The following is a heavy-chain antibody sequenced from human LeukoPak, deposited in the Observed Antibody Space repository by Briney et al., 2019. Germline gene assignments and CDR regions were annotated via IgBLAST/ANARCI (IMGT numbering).Heavy chain of an antibody. CDR2: ISGNGGST. Sequence: GGSLRLSCAASGFTFSSYWMSWVRQAPGKGLEWVSDISGNGGSTYYADSVKGRFTISRDSSKNTLYLQMNSLRAEDTAVYYCAKHRRGGYDSDFDYWGQGTLVTVSS. D-gene: IGHD3-10*01. J-gene: IGHJ4*02. CDR1: GFTFSSYW. V-gene: IGHV3-23*01. CDR3: AKHRRGGYDSDFDY.